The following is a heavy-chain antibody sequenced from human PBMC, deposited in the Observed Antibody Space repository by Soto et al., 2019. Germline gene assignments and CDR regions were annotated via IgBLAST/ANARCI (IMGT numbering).Heavy chain of an antibody. CDR1: GGSISSSSYY. V-gene: IGHV4-39*01. CDR3: ASNIAAPFGYYFDY. CDR2: IYYSGST. Sequence: LSLTCTVSGGSISSSSYYWGWIRQPPGKGLEWIGSIYYSGSTYYNPSLKSRVTISVDTSKNQFSLKLSSVTAADTAVYYCASNIAAPFGYYFDYWGQGTLVTVSS. D-gene: IGHD6-13*01. J-gene: IGHJ4*02.